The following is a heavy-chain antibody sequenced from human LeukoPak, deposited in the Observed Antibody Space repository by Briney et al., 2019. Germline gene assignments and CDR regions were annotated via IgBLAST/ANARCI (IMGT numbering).Heavy chain of an antibody. CDR3: ARGTSWGHY. CDR1: GYTFTGYY. V-gene: IGHV1-2*02. Sequence: ASVKVSCKTSGYTFTGYYIQWVRQAPGQGLEWMGWVNPNRGDTNYAQKFRGRVTITTDTSISTAYMDLSAVTSGDTAVYYCARGTSWGHYWGQGTLLTVSS. CDR2: VNPNRGDT. D-gene: IGHD3-16*01. J-gene: IGHJ4*02.